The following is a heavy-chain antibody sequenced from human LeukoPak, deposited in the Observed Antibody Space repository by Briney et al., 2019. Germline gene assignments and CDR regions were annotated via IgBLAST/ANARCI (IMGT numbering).Heavy chain of an antibody. Sequence: GGSLRLSCAASGFTFSSYSMNWVRKPPRKGLGWVSTFSGTSTNSYADAVKGRVTISRDNSKNTLYLQMNSLRAEDTAVYYCAKLKQWQPQRYFFEYWGQGALVTVAS. CDR1: GFTFSSYS. CDR3: AKLKQWQPQRYFFEY. J-gene: IGHJ4*02. V-gene: IGHV3-23*01. CDR2: FSGTSTN. D-gene: IGHD6-19*01.